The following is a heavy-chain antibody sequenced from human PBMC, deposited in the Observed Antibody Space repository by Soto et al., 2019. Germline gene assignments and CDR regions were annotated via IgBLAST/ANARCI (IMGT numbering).Heavy chain of an antibody. CDR3: ARRVGARGSASDF. J-gene: IGHJ4*02. V-gene: IGHV3-21*01. D-gene: IGHD3-10*01. CDR1: GFMFNVYR. CDR2: ISSDSSQI. Sequence: EVNLVESGGGLVKPGGSLRLSCAGSGFMFNVYRMTWVRQAPGKGLEWVSCISSDSSQIFYADSVKGRFTISRENAKNALHLHMDSLGPEDTAVYYCARRVGARGSASDFWGQGTLVTVSP.